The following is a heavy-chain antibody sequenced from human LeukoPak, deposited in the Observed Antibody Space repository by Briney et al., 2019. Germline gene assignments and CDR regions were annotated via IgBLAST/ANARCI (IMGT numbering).Heavy chain of an antibody. CDR1: GFTFSSYA. Sequence: GASLRLSWAASGFTFSSYAMSWVRQAPAKGLEWVSAISGSGGSTYYADSVKGRFTISRDNSKNTLYLQMNSLRAEDTAVYYCAKARSGWYRGGIDYWGQGTLVTVSS. J-gene: IGHJ4*02. CDR3: AKARSGWYRGGIDY. D-gene: IGHD6-19*01. CDR2: ISGSGGST. V-gene: IGHV3-23*01.